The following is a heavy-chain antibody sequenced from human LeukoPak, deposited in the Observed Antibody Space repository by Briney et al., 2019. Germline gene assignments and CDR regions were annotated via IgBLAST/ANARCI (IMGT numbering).Heavy chain of an antibody. Sequence: PEGSLRLSCAAAGFTFSSNAMSWVRQAPGKGLEWVSAMSGSGGDTYYADSVKGRFTISRDNSKNTVYLQMNSLRAEDTAVYYCAGAYSSGWNYFDCWGQGTLVTVSS. CDR1: GFTFSSNA. CDR2: MSGSGGDT. J-gene: IGHJ4*02. V-gene: IGHV3-23*01. D-gene: IGHD6-19*01. CDR3: AGAYSSGWNYFDC.